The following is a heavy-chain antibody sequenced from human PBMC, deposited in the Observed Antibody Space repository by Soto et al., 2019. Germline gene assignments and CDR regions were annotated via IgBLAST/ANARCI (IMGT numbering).Heavy chain of an antibody. V-gene: IGHV1-69*06. CDR1: GGTFSSYA. CDR2: IIPIFGTA. Sequence: ASVKVSCKASGGTFSSYAISWVRQAPGQGLEWMGGIIPIFGTANYAQKFQGRVTITADKSTSTAYMELSSLRSEDTAAYYCARAPKMATISYLDYCGQGTLVTVSS. D-gene: IGHD5-12*01. J-gene: IGHJ4*02. CDR3: ARAPKMATISYLDY.